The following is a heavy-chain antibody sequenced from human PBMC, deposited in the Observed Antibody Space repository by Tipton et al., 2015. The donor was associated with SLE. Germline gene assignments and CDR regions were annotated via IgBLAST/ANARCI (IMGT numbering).Heavy chain of an antibody. D-gene: IGHD2-2*01. V-gene: IGHV4-39*07. J-gene: IGHJ6*04. Sequence: LRLSCSVSGASLRNSGYYWGWIRQPPGKGLEWIGSIYYSGTTHYSPSLKSRVSISVDTSKNQFSLKLNSMTAADTAGYYCARGVVVVPAAMGLTDVWGKGTTVTVSP. CDR2: IYYSGTT. CDR3: ARGVVVVPAAMGLTDV. CDR1: GASLRNSGYY.